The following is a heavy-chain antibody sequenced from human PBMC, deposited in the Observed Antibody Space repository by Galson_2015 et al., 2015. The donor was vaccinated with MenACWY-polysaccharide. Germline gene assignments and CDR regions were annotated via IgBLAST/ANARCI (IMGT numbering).Heavy chain of an antibody. CDR3: ARDRIEAAPASNDY. D-gene: IGHD6-25*01. J-gene: IGHJ4*01. CDR2: ITHDGRNK. V-gene: IGHV3-30*04. Sequence: SLRLSCAASGFSFYNYAMHWVRQAPGKGLEWVADITHDGRNKLYADSVQGRFTISRDNSKNALFLQMNSLRAEDTAVYHCARDRIEAAPASNDYWGNRSQVTRSS. CDR1: GFSFYNYA.